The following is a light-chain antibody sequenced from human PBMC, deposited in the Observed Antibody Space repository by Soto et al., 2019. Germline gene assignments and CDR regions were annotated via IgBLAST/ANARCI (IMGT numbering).Light chain of an antibody. Sequence: EIVLTQSPGTLSLSAGERATLSCRASQSVSSSYLAWYQQKPGQAPGLLIYGASSRATGIPDRFSGSGSGTDFTLTISRLVPEDFAVYYCQQYGDSPWTFGQGTKVDIK. CDR1: QSVSSSY. V-gene: IGKV3-20*01. CDR2: GAS. CDR3: QQYGDSPWT. J-gene: IGKJ1*01.